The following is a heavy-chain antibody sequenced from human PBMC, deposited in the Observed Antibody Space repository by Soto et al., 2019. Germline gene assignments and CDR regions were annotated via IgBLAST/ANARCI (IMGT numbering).Heavy chain of an antibody. Sequence: QVQLVQSGAEVKKPGASVKVSCKASGYTCTNYGISWVRQAPGQGLEWIGWISAYNGNTNYAQKLQGRVTMTTDTSTSTAYMELRSLRSDDTAVYYCARDSRRYFDWLSTNWFDPWGQGTLVTVSS. D-gene: IGHD3-9*01. CDR2: ISAYNGNT. V-gene: IGHV1-18*01. CDR3: ARDSRRYFDWLSTNWFDP. CDR1: GYTCTNYG. J-gene: IGHJ5*02.